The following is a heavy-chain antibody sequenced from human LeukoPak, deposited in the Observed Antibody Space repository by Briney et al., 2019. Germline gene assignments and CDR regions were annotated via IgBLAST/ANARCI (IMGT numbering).Heavy chain of an antibody. J-gene: IGHJ6*03. CDR1: GFTFSSYG. Sequence: PGGSLRLSCAASGFTFSSYGMHWVRQAPGKGLEWVAVIWYDGSNKYYADSVKGRFTISRDNAKKSLYLPMNSLRAEDTAVYYCASFGGYPAVDYYYYHMDVWGKGTTVTVSS. CDR2: IWYDGSNK. V-gene: IGHV3-33*01. CDR3: ASFGGYPAVDYYYYHMDV. D-gene: IGHD3-22*01.